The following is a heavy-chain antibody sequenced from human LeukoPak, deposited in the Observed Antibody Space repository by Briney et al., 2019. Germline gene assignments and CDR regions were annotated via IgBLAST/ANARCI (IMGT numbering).Heavy chain of an antibody. V-gene: IGHV4-59*01. J-gene: IGHJ3*02. CDR2: IYYSGST. Sequence: TSETLSLTCTASGGSISSYYWSWIRQPPGKGLEWIGYIYYSGSTNYNPSLKSRVTISVDTSKNQFSLKLSSVTAADTAVYYCARDFRHGYYYDSSGYYGAFDIWGQGTMVTVSS. D-gene: IGHD3-22*01. CDR1: GGSISSYY. CDR3: ARDFRHGYYYDSSGYYGAFDI.